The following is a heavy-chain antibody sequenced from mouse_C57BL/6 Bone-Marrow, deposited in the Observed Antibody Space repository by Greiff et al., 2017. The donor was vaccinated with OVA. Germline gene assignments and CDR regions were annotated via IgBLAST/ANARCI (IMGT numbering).Heavy chain of an antibody. V-gene: IGHV5-17*01. Sequence: DVKLVESGGGLVKPGGSLKLSCAASGFTFSDYGMHWVRQAPEKGLEWVAYISSGSSTIYYADTVKGRFTISRDNAKNTLFLQMTSLRSEDTAMYYCAIDLWGFAYWGQGTLVTVSA. D-gene: IGHD1-1*02. CDR1: GFTFSDYG. J-gene: IGHJ3*01. CDR3: AIDLWGFAY. CDR2: ISSGSSTI.